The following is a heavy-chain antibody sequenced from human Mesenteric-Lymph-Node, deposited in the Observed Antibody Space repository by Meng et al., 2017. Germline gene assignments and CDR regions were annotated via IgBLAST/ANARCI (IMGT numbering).Heavy chain of an antibody. CDR1: GYTFSSYG. Sequence: QFQLLQAGAEVKKPGASVKVSCKASGYTFSSYGINWVRQAPGQGLEWMGWISTYNGNTKYAQKLQGRVNMTTDTSTSTAYMELRSLRSDDTAVYYCARGLASDYGAINYWGLGTLVTVSS. D-gene: IGHD4-17*01. CDR2: ISTYNGNT. V-gene: IGHV1-18*01. CDR3: ARGLASDYGAINY. J-gene: IGHJ4*02.